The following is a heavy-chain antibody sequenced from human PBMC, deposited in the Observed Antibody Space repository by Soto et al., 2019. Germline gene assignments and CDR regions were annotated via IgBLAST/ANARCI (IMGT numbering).Heavy chain of an antibody. CDR2: IYYSGST. Sequence: SETLSLTCTVSGGSISSGDYYWSWIRQPPGKGLEWIGYIYYSGSTYYNPSLKSRVTISVDTSKNQFSLKLSSVTAVDTAVYYCARGWVVAAGFDYWGQGTLVTVSS. D-gene: IGHD2-15*01. CDR3: ARGWVVAAGFDY. V-gene: IGHV4-30-4*01. J-gene: IGHJ4*02. CDR1: GGSISSGDYY.